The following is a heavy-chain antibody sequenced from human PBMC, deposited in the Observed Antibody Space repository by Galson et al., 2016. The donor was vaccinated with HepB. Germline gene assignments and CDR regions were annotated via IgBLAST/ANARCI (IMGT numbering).Heavy chain of an antibody. Sequence: SETLSLTCSVSGGSISNYYWSWIRKPPGKGLEWIGYVSYSGSTNYNPSLKSRVTISVDTSKKHFSLKLSSVTAADTAVYYCAREVGVPGVTYGLDVWGQGTTVTVSS. D-gene: IGHD2-2*01. CDR2: VSYSGST. J-gene: IGHJ6*02. V-gene: IGHV4-59*01. CDR1: GGSISNYY. CDR3: AREVGVPGVTYGLDV.